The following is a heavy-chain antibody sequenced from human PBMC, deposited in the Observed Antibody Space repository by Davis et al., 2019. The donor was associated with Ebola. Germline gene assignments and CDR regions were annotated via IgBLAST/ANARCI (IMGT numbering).Heavy chain of an antibody. V-gene: IGHV3-30*03. CDR2: ISYDGSNK. Sequence: PGGSLRLSCAASGFTFSSYGMHWVRQAPGKGLEWVAVISYDGSNKYYADSVKGRFTISRDNAKNSLYLQMNSLRAEDTAVYYCARDLEQYYYDSSGYYGTGYWGQGTLVTVSS. CDR3: ARDLEQYYYDSSGYYGTGY. J-gene: IGHJ4*02. D-gene: IGHD3-22*01. CDR1: GFTFSSYG.